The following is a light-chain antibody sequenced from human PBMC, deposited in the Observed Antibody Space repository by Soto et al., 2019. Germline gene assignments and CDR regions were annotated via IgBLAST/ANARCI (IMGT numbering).Light chain of an antibody. CDR3: SSYTSSSTQV. CDR2: DVS. J-gene: IGLJ2*01. V-gene: IGLV2-14*01. CDR1: SSDVGGYNY. Sequence: QSALTQPASVSGSPGQSITISCTGTSSDVGGYNYVSWYQQDPGKAPKLMIYDVSNRPSGVSNRFSGSKSGNTAPLTISGLQAEDEADYYCSSYTSSSTQVFGGGTKLTVL.